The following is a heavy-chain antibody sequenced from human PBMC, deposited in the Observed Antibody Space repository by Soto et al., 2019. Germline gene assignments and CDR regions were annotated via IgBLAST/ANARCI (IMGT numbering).Heavy chain of an antibody. D-gene: IGHD3-10*01. CDR3: ARCMGYDGSGYAFFDS. CDR2: VSSTSSHI. J-gene: IGHJ4*02. V-gene: IGHV3-21*01. CDR1: GFTFSGHT. Sequence: EVQLVESGGGLVKPGGSLRLSCAASGFTFSGHTINWVRQAPGKGLEWVSSVSSTSSHIYYADSVKGRFTVSRDNAEKSLYLQTNSLRAEDTAIYYCARCMGYDGSGYAFFDSWGQGTLVTVSS.